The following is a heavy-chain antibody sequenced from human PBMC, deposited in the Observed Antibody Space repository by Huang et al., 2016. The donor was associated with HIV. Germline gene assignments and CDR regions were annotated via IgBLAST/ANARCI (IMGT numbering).Heavy chain of an antibody. CDR2: INYSGDI. Sequence: QLRLQESGPGVVKPSETLSLICTVSGGSISSRSYYWGWIRQPPGEGLEWIGNINYSGDIHYNPSLKSRVTMSVDKSKNHFSLKVTSVTAADTATYYCARVPQGDAWTSFYYYYIDVWGKGTTVTVSS. D-gene: IGHD3-16*01. CDR3: ARVPQGDAWTSFYYYYIDV. V-gene: IGHV4-39*02. CDR1: GGSISSRSYY. J-gene: IGHJ6*03.